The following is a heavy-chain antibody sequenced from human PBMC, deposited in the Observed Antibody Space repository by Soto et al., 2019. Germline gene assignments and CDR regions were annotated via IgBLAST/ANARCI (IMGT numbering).Heavy chain of an antibody. CDR2: INPILSMS. D-gene: IGHD3-10*01. V-gene: IGHV1-69*02. CDR1: GDTFNFCS. J-gene: IGHJ4*02. CDR3: ASSYGSGYRAFDS. Sequence: QVQLVQSRAEVKKPGSSVRVSCKASGDTFNFCSINWVRQAPGLGHEWMGRINPILSMSNYAQRFQGRVTMTADKSTRTAYMELSSLRAEDTAMYYCASSYGSGYRAFDSWGQGAMVTVSS.